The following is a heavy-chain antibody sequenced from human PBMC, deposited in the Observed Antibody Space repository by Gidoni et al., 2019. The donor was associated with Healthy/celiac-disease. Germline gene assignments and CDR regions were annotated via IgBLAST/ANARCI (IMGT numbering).Heavy chain of an antibody. Sequence: DGKNAVSSERVACKGPGYTFTGYYMHWVRQAPGQGLEWMGWINPNSGGTKYGKRFHCRAAVPRDTSTITAYMGMSRLGSAATDVYYCARLGGSGWFDLWGRGTLVTVSS. D-gene: IGHD6-19*01. J-gene: IGHJ2*01. CDR2: INPNSGGT. V-gene: IGHV1-2*02. CDR3: ARLGGSGWFDL. CDR1: GYTFTGYY.